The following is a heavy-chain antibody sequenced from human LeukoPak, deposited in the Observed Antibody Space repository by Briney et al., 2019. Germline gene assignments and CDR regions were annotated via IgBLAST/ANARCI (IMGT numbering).Heavy chain of an antibody. D-gene: IGHD3-22*01. CDR1: GASISSYF. CDR3: ARAQYYYDSSGRNWFDP. CDR2: IYYSGST. V-gene: IGHV4-59*12. J-gene: IGHJ5*02. Sequence: SETLSLTCTVSGASISSYFWSWIRQPPGKGLEWIGYIYYSGSTNYNPSLKSRVTMSVDTSKNQFSLKLSSVTAADTAVYYCARAQYYYDSSGRNWFDPWGQGALVTVSS.